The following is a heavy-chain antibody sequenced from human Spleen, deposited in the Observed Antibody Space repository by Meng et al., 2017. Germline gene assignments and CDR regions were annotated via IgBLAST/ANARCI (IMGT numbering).Heavy chain of an antibody. J-gene: IGHJ4*02. CDR3: ARDRGLSAPFDY. Sequence: QGQVDRAGAEVKKPGASVKVSCKASGYTFSDFYIHWVRQAPGQGLEWMGRINPNSGGTDYAQNFQGRVTMTRDTSISTAYIELSRLRSDDTAVYYCARDRGLSAPFDYWGQGTLVTVSS. V-gene: IGHV1-2*06. D-gene: IGHD2/OR15-2a*01. CDR1: GYTFSDFY. CDR2: INPNSGGT.